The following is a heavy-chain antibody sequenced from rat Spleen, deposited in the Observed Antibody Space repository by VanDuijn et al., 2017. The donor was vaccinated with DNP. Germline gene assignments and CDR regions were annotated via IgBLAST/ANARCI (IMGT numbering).Heavy chain of an antibody. CDR1: GFTFSSYV. D-gene: IGHD3-8*01. Sequence: EVQLVESGGGLVQPGSSLKVSCVASGFTFSSYVMHWFRQAPENGIEWLAYINTDSSDTHYAETVKGRFSISRDNAKSTLYLQVNSLRSEDTATYYCTSNPHIRTAAPFDYWGQGVMVTVSS. CDR3: TSNPHIRTAAPFDY. J-gene: IGHJ2*01. V-gene: IGHV5-43*01. CDR2: INTDSSDT.